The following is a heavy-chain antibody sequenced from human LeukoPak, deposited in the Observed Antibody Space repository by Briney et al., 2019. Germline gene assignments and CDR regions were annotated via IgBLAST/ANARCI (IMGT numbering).Heavy chain of an antibody. CDR3: AREVVVGGGNWFDP. V-gene: IGHV1-3*01. Sequence: ASVKVSCKASGYAFTTYAMNWVRQAPGQGLEWMGGINAGNGNTKYSQKFQGRVTITRDTSASTAYMELSSLRSEDTAVYYCAREVVVGGGNWFDPWGQGTLVTVSS. D-gene: IGHD2-2*01. J-gene: IGHJ5*02. CDR2: INAGNGNT. CDR1: GYAFTTYA.